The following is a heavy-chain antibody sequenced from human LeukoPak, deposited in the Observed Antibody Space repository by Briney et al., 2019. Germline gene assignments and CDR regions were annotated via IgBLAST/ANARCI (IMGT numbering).Heavy chain of an antibody. J-gene: IGHJ6*04. CDR3: ARDQGWNYQWGDV. D-gene: IGHD1-7*01. V-gene: IGHV3-21*01. CDR2: ISSSSSYI. CDR1: GFTFRSYS. Sequence: GGSLRLSCAASGFTFRSYSRNWVRQAPGKGLEWVSSISSSSSYIYYADSVKGRFTISRDNAKNSLFLQMNSLRAEDTAVYYCARDQGWNYQWGDVWGKGTTVTVSS.